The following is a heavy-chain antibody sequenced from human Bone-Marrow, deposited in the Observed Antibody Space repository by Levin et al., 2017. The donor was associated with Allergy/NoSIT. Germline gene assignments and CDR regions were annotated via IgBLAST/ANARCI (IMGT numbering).Heavy chain of an antibody. CDR3: ARDAVDHYYYSAFDI. CDR2: ISYDGSNK. Sequence: GESLKISCAASGFTFSSYAMHWVRQAPGKGVEWVAVISYDGSNKYYADSVKGRFTISRDNSKNTLYLQMNSLRAEDTAVYYCARDAVDHYYYSAFDIWGQGTMVTVSS. D-gene: IGHD3-22*01. V-gene: IGHV3-30-3*01. J-gene: IGHJ3*02. CDR1: GFTFSSYA.